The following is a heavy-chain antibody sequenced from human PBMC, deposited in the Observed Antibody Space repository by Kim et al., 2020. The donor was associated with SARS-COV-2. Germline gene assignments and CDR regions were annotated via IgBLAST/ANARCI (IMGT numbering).Heavy chain of an antibody. J-gene: IGHJ6*02. Sequence: GGSLRLSCAASGFTFSSYSMNWVRQAPGKGLEWVSSISSSSSYIYYADSVKGRFTISRDNAKNSLYLQMNSLRVEDTAVYYCARDLRIAVADGYYYYGMDVWGQGTTVTVSS. CDR2: ISSSSSYI. CDR3: ARDLRIAVADGYYYYGMDV. CDR1: GFTFSSYS. D-gene: IGHD6-19*01. V-gene: IGHV3-21*01.